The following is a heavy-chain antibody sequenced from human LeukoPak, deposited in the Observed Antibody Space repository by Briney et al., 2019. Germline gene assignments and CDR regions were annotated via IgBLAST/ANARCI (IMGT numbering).Heavy chain of an antibody. CDR3: ARRGRDSSGYAHGYDY. CDR2: IYYSGST. J-gene: IGHJ4*02. CDR1: GGSISSSSYY. V-gene: IGHV4-39*07. Sequence: SETLSLTCTVSGGSISSSSYYWGWIRQPPGKGLEWIGSIYYSGSTYYNPSLKSRVTISVDRSNNHFSLKLTSVTAADTAVYYCARRGRDSSGYAHGYDYWGQGTLVTVSS. D-gene: IGHD3-22*01.